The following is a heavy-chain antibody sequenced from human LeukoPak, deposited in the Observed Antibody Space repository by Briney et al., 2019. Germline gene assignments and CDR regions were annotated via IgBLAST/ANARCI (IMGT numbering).Heavy chain of an antibody. CDR2: ISGSGGST. CDR3: ARSGRGVDSFYFYMDV. V-gene: IGHV3-23*01. CDR1: GFTFSSYA. D-gene: IGHD3-10*01. J-gene: IGHJ6*03. Sequence: GGSLRLSCAASGFTFSSYAMSWVRQAPGKGLEWVSAISGSGGSTYYADSVKGRFTISRDNSKNTLYLQMNSLRVEDTAVYYCARSGRGVDSFYFYMDVWGKGTTVTVSS.